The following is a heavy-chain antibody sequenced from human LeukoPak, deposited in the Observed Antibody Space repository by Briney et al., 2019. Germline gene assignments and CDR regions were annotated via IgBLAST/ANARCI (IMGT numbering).Heavy chain of an antibody. CDR1: GFTFSSYA. V-gene: IGHV3-64D*06. D-gene: IGHD1-14*01. Sequence: PGGSLRLSCAASGFTFSSYAMSWVRQAPGKGLEYVSAIRNTGGSTYYADSVKGRFTISRDNSNNTLYLQMSSLRPEDTAVYYCVKEPPYNRNGNYYSYYGMDVWGQGTTVTVSS. CDR2: IRNTGGST. CDR3: VKEPPYNRNGNYYSYYGMDV. J-gene: IGHJ6*02.